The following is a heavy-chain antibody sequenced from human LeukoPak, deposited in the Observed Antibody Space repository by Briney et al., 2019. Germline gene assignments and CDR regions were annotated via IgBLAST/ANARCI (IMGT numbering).Heavy chain of an antibody. V-gene: IGHV4-34*01. CDR1: GGSFSGYY. J-gene: IGHJ4*02. CDR2: INHSGST. Sequence: PSETLSLTCAVYGGSFSGYYWSWIRQPPGKGLEWIGEINHSGSTYYNPSLKSRVTISVDTSKNQFSLKLSSVTAADTAVYFRARDGLRYFDWKHYFDYWGQGTLVTVSS. D-gene: IGHD3-9*01. CDR3: ARDGLRYFDWKHYFDY.